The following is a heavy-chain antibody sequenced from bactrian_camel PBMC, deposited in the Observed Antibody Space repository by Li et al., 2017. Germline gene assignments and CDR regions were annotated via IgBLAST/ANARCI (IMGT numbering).Heavy chain of an antibody. J-gene: IGHJ4*01. D-gene: IGHD2*01. Sequence: HVQLVESGGGSVQPGGSLRLSCGASGHTYSSGCMAWFRQAPGKKRAGVAYIYTGDSSPYYDDSVKGRFTISQDNAKNSVYLQMNSLKLEDTAMYYCAADFGPYCSGPYLARRANFEGQGTQVTVS. CDR2: IYTGDSSP. V-gene: IGHV3S1*01. CDR1: GHTYSSGC.